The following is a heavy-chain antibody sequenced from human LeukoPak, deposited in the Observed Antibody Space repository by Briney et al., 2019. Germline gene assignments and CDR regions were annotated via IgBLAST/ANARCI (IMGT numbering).Heavy chain of an antibody. J-gene: IGHJ6*03. CDR2: IYYSRST. CDR3: ARGNDYYYMDV. CDR1: GGSISSHY. Sequence: LETLSLTCTVSGGSISSHYWSWIRQPSGKGLEWIGYIYYSRSTNYNPSLKSRVTISVDTSKNQFSLKLSSVTAADTAVYYCARGNDYYYMDVWGKGTTVTVSS. V-gene: IGHV4-59*11. D-gene: IGHD4-11*01.